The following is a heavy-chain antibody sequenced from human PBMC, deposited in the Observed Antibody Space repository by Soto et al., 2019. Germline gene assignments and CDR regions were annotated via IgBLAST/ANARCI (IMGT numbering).Heavy chain of an antibody. CDR2: ISGSGGSP. Sequence: GGSLRISCAASGFTFNSYTMAWVRQAPGKGLEWVSSISGSGGSPSYADSVQGRFTISRDNSRNTLSLQMNSLRAEDTATYYCAKARCSGNSCYVPDYWGHGSLVTVSS. CDR1: GFTFNSYT. D-gene: IGHD2-15*01. V-gene: IGHV3-23*01. J-gene: IGHJ4*01. CDR3: AKARCSGNSCYVPDY.